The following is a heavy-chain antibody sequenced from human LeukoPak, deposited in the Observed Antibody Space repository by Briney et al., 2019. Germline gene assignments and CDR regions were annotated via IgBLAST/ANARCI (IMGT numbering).Heavy chain of an antibody. J-gene: IGHJ4*02. D-gene: IGHD6-19*01. Sequence: SQTLSLTCVVSGDSVSSKNGAWIWIRQSPSRGLEWLGRTYYRSKWNNDYVESMAGRMTISQYTSKTQSSLHLNSVTPDDTAVYYCARDFGTTGWHTFDYWGQGTLVTVSS. CDR1: GDSVSSKNGA. V-gene: IGHV6-1*01. CDR3: ARDFGTTGWHTFDY. CDR2: TYYRSKWNN.